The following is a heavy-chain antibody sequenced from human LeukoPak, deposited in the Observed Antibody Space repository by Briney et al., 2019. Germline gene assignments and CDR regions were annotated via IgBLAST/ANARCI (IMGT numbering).Heavy chain of an antibody. D-gene: IGHD2-15*01. CDR3: AKSEQRYCGGGSCPSSAFDI. J-gene: IGHJ3*02. V-gene: IGHV1-46*01. Sequence: ASVKVSCKTSGYTFTHYYMHWVRQAPGQGLEWMGIINPSGGSTSYAQKFQGRVTLTRDTSTSTVYMELSSLSSEDTAVYYCAKSEQRYCGGGSCPSSAFDIWGQGTMVTVPS. CDR2: INPSGGST. CDR1: GYTFTHYY.